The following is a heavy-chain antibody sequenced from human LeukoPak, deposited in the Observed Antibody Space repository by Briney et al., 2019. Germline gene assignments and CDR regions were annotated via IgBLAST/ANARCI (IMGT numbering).Heavy chain of an antibody. CDR3: ASLRRTIFGPAYYGMDV. Sequence: SETLSLTCTVSGGSISSYYWSWIRQPAGKGLEWIGRIYTSGSTNYNPSLKSRVTMSVDTSKNQFSLKLSSVTAADTAVYYCASLRRTIFGPAYYGMDVWGQGTTVTVSS. V-gene: IGHV4-4*07. J-gene: IGHJ6*02. D-gene: IGHD3-3*01. CDR2: IYTSGST. CDR1: GGSISSYY.